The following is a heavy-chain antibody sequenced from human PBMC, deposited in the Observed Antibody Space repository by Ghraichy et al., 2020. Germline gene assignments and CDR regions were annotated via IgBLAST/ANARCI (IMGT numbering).Heavy chain of an antibody. CDR3: ARGASSSYGGYDYGSGYYYYYGMDV. D-gene: IGHD5-12*01. J-gene: IGHJ6*02. Sequence: ASVKVSCKASGYTFTSYDINWVRQATGQGLEWMGWMNPNSGNTGYAQKFQGRVTMTRNTSISTAYMELSSLRSEDTAVYYCARGASSSYGGYDYGSGYYYYYGMDVWGQGTTVTVSS. CDR1: GYTFTSYD. CDR2: MNPNSGNT. V-gene: IGHV1-8*01.